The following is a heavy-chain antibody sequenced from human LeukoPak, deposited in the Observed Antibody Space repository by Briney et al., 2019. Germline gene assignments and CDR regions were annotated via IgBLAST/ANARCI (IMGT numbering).Heavy chain of an antibody. D-gene: IGHD3-22*01. CDR1: GYTFTSYN. J-gene: IGHJ4*02. CDR2: MNSNSGNT. V-gene: IGHV1-8*01. Sequence: ASVKVSCKASGYTFTSYNINWVRQAAGQGLEWMGWMNSNSGNTGYAQEFQGRVTMTRNTSISTAYMELSSLRSEDTAVYYCARGRDRYYDSSGYYYVNSYWGQGTLVTVSS. CDR3: ARGRDRYYDSSGYYYVNSY.